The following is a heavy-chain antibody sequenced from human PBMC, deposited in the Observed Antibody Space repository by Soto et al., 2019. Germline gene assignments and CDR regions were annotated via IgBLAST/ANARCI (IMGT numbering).Heavy chain of an antibody. D-gene: IGHD3-3*01. V-gene: IGHV4-39*01. Sequence: QLQLQESGPGLVKPSETLSLICTVSGGSISSSHYHWGWIRQPPGKGLEWIASIHYSGSTHFNPSLKSRVTVSMDTSKSQFSLRLSSVTAADTAVYYCARADGFGVVTRCMDYWGQGTLVTVSS. CDR2: IHYSGST. CDR1: GGSISSSHYH. J-gene: IGHJ4*02. CDR3: ARADGFGVVTRCMDY.